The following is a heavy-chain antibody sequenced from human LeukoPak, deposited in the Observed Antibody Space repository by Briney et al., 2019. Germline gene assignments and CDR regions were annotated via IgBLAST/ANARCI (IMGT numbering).Heavy chain of an antibody. D-gene: IGHD3-22*01. J-gene: IGHJ4*02. CDR2: ISNDGSNK. V-gene: IGHV3-30*18. CDR1: GFTFRSYG. CDR3: AKPGGYDSSGYYYVSGSLYFDY. Sequence: GGSLRLSCAASGFTFRSYGMHWVRQAPGKGLEWVAVISNDGSNKYYADSVKGRFSISRDNSKNTLYLQMNSLRAEDTAVYYCAKPGGYDSSGYYYVSGSLYFDYWGQGTLVTVSS.